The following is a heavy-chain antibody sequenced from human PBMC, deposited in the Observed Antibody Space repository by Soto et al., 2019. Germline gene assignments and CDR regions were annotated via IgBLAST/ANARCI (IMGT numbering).Heavy chain of an antibody. CDR2: ISYDGRNK. J-gene: IGHJ4*02. D-gene: IGHD5-18*01. CDR3: AKEWYTAMVGEAY. Sequence: ESGVGVVQPGRSLRLSCAASGFTFSSYGMHWVRQAPGKGLEWVAVISYDGRNKYYADSVKGRFTISRDNSKNTLYLQMNSLRAEDPAVYYCAKEWYTAMVGEAYWGQGTLVTVSS. CDR1: GFTFSSYG. V-gene: IGHV3-30*18.